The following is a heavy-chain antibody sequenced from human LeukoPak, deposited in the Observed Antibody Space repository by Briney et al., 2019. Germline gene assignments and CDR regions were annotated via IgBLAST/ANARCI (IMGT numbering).Heavy chain of an antibody. CDR3: ARGGVLLWFGELSGSWFDP. D-gene: IGHD3-10*01. J-gene: IGHJ5*02. V-gene: IGHV4-61*05. Sequence: SETLSLTCTVSGGSISGSIYYWGWIRQPPGKGLEWIGYIYYSGSTNYNPSLKSRVTISVDTSKNQFSLKLSSVTAADTAVYYCARGGVLLWFGELSGSWFDPWGQGTLVTVSS. CDR1: GGSISGSIYY. CDR2: IYYSGST.